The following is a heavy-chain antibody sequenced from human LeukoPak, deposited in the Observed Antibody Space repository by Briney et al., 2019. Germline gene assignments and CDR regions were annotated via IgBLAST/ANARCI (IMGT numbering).Heavy chain of an antibody. CDR2: IIPIFGIA. V-gene: IGHV1-69*04. CDR3: ARDWYYDSSGYYHGPDY. CDR1: GGTFSSYA. J-gene: IGHJ4*02. Sequence: SVKVSCKAFGGTFSSYAISWVRQAPGQGLEWMGRIIPIFGIANYAQKFQGRVTITADKSTSTAYMELSSLRSEDTAVYYCARDWYYDSSGYYHGPDYWGQGTLVTVSS. D-gene: IGHD3-22*01.